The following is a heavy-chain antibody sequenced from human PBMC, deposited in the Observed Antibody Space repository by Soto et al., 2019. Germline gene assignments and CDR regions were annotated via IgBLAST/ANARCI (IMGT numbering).Heavy chain of an antibody. CDR1: GGTFSSYA. J-gene: IGHJ4*02. CDR3: ARDGQLSFDILTGPFDY. D-gene: IGHD3-9*01. V-gene: IGHV1-69*13. Sequence: SVKVSCKASGGTFSSYAISWVRQAPGQGLEWMGGIIPIFGTANYAQKFQGRVTITADESTSTAYMELSSLRSEDTAVYYCARDGQLSFDILTGPFDYWGQGTLVTVSS. CDR2: IIPIFGTA.